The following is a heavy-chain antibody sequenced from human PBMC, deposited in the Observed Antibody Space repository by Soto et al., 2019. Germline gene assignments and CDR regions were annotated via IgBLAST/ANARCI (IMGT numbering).Heavy chain of an antibody. CDR2: VLYSGST. Sequence: QLQLQESGPGLVKPSETLSLTCIVSGGSITRNNHYWGWIRQSPGKGLEWIGSVLYSGSTNYNPSLKRRVTLPVETSKNQFSLKMSSLTAADTALYYCARLDSTGWYQGSYFDYWGQGTLVTVSS. CDR1: GGSITRNNHY. J-gene: IGHJ4*02. V-gene: IGHV4-39*01. CDR3: ARLDSTGWYQGSYFDY. D-gene: IGHD6-19*01.